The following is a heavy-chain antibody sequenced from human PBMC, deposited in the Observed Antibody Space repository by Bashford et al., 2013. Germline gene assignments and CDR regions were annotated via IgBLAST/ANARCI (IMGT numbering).Heavy chain of an antibody. CDR3: VRDLTFIAAAGTKNYYHMDV. J-gene: IGHJ6*03. Sequence: WVRQAPGQGLEWMGRISAYNGNTNYAQKLQGRVTMTTDTSTSTAYMELRSLRSDDTAVYYCVRDLTFIAAAGTKNYYHMDVWGKGTTVTVSS. D-gene: IGHD6-13*01. V-gene: IGHV1-18*01. CDR2: ISAYNGNT.